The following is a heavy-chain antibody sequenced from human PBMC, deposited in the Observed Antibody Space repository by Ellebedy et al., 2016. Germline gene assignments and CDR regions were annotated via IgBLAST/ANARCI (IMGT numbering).Heavy chain of an antibody. J-gene: IGHJ2*01. CDR3: ARRITMVRGAPTKYFDL. CDR2: INHSGST. Sequence: GSLRLXXAVYGGSFSGYYWSWIRQPPGKGLEWIGEINHSGSTNYNPSLKSRVTISVDTSKNQISLKLSSVTAADTAVYYCARRITMVRGAPTKYFDLWGRGTLVTVSS. CDR1: GGSFSGYY. V-gene: IGHV4-34*01. D-gene: IGHD3-10*01.